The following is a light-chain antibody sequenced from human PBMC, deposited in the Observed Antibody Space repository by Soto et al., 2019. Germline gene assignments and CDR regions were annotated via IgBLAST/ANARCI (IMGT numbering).Light chain of an antibody. CDR3: QQYNNWLRGT. Sequence: IVLPQSPGTLSLSPGERATLSCRAIQSVSSSYLAWYQQKPGQAPRLLIYGASSRATGIPARFSGSGSGTEFTLTISSLQSEDFAVYYCQQYNNWLRGTFGQGTKVDIK. V-gene: IGKV3D-15*01. CDR2: GAS. J-gene: IGKJ1*01. CDR1: QSVSSSY.